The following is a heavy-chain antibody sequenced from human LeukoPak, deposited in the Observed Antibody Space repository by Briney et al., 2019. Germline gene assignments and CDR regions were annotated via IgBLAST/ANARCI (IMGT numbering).Heavy chain of an antibody. D-gene: IGHD1-7*01. CDR3: ARRKLTYYYGMDV. V-gene: IGHV3-53*01. Sequence: GGSLRLSCAASGFTVSSNYMSWVRQAPGKGLEWVSVIYSGGSTYYADSVKGRFTISRDNSKNTLYLQMNTLRAEDTAVYYCARRKLTYYYGMDVWGQGTTVTVSS. CDR1: GFTVSSNY. J-gene: IGHJ6*02. CDR2: IYSGGST.